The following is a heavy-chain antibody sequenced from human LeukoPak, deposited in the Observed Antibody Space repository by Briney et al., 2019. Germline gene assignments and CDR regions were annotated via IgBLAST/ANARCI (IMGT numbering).Heavy chain of an antibody. CDR2: IYYSGST. CDR3: ARDLRVPVAMTGSGSYSTDY. D-gene: IGHD3-10*01. CDR1: GGSISSYY. J-gene: IGHJ4*02. V-gene: IGHV4-59*01. Sequence: SETLSLTCTVSGGSISSYYWSWIRQPPGKGLEWIGYIYYSGSTNYNPSLKSRVTISVDTSKNQFSLKLSSVTAADTAVYYCARDLRVPVAMTGSGSYSTDYWGQGTLVTVSS.